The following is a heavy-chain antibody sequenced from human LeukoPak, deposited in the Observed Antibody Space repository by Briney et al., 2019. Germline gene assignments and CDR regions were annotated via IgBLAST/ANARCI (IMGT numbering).Heavy chain of an antibody. V-gene: IGHV7-4-1*01. CDR3: ARAPSIVSYSDY. J-gene: IGHJ4*02. CDR1: GYIFTGSS. CDR2: ASTKKGIP. D-gene: IGHD3-16*02. Sequence: ASVTVSCKASGYIFTGSSFIWVRQAPGQGLEWLGWASTKKGIPTYAQGLTGRFVFSVDTSVNTAYLQIFSLKAEDTGVYYCARAPSIVSYSDYWGQGTLVTVAS.